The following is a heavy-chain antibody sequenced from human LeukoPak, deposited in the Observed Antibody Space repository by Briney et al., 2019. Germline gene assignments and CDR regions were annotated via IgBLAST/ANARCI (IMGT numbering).Heavy chain of an antibody. CDR2: ISSSGSTI. J-gene: IGHJ4*02. CDR1: GFTFSDYY. CDR3: ARASNRGQLDFDY. Sequence: GGSLRLSCAASGFTFSDYYMSWIRQAPGKGLEWVSYISSSGSTIYYADSVKGRFTISRDNAKNSLYLQMNSLRAEDTAVYYCARASNRGQLDFDYWGQGTLVTVSS. V-gene: IGHV3-11*01. D-gene: IGHD6-13*01.